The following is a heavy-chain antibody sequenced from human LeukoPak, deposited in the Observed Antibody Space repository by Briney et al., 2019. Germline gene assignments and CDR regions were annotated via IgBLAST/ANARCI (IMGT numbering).Heavy chain of an antibody. CDR3: AKNPNLLTGIGD. V-gene: IGHV3-23*01. CDR2: ISGSGGTT. Sequence: GGSLRLSCAASGFTFSSYAMSWVRQAPGKGLEWVSAISGSGGTTYYADSAKGRFTISRDNSKNTLYLQMNSLRAEDTAVYYCAKNPNLLTGIGDWGQGTLVTVSS. CDR1: GFTFSSYA. D-gene: IGHD1-20*01. J-gene: IGHJ4*02.